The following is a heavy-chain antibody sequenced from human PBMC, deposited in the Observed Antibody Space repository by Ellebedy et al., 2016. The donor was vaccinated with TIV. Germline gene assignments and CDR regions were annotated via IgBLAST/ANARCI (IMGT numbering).Heavy chain of an antibody. D-gene: IGHD3-10*01. V-gene: IGHV1-18*04. Sequence: ASVKVSCKTSGYTFTSHGISWVRQAPGQGLEWMGWISVHNGNTNYAQKFQGRVTMTSDTSTSTAHMELRSLRSDDTAVYYCATYHYGSGSPFDYWGQGTLVTVSS. CDR2: ISVHNGNT. J-gene: IGHJ4*02. CDR1: GYTFTSHG. CDR3: ATYHYGSGSPFDY.